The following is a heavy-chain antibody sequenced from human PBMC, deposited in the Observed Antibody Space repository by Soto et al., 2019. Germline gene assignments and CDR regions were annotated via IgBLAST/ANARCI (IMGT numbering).Heavy chain of an antibody. V-gene: IGHV6-1*01. CDR3: AREGGGSRWYLSGEGYSSYGMDV. CDR2: TYYRSKWDN. J-gene: IGHJ6*02. Sequence: SQTLSLTCAISGESVSGNSAAWSWIRQSPSRGLEWRGMTYYRSKWDNYYAVSVKTRITINPDTSKNHFSLQLTTVTPQATDVYSCAREGGGSRWYLSGEGYSSYGMDVWGQGTKVTVSS. D-gene: IGHD6-13*01. CDR1: GESVSGNSAA.